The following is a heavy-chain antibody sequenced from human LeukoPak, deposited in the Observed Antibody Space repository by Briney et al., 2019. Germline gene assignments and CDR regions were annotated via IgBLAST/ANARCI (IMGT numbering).Heavy chain of an antibody. CDR2: MSSSSSYI. CDR1: GFTFSSYG. V-gene: IGHV3-21*01. CDR3: VRGAGTFDY. D-gene: IGHD1-1*01. Sequence: GGSLRLSCAASGFTFSSYGMSWVRQAPGKGLEWVSSMSSSSSYIYYADPVKGRFTISRDNAKNSLFLQMNSLRAEDTAMYYCVRGAGTFDYWGQGTLVTVSS. J-gene: IGHJ4*02.